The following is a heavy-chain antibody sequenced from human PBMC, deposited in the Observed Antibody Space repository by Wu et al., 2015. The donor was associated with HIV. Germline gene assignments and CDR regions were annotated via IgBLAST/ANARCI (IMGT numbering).Heavy chain of an antibody. CDR1: GYTFTSYY. CDR2: IHPSGGST. V-gene: IGHV1-46*01. CDR3: ARRAYDSSGNWFDP. Sequence: QVQLVQSGAEVKKPGASVKVSCKASGYTFTSYYMHWVRQAPGQGLEWMGIIHPSGGSTSYAQKFQGRVTMTRDTSTSTVYMELSRLRSDDTAVYYCARRAYDSSGNWFDPGAREPWSPSPQ. J-gene: IGHJ5*02. D-gene: IGHD3-22*01.